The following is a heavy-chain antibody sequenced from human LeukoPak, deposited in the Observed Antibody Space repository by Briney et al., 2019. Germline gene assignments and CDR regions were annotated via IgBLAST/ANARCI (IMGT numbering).Heavy chain of an antibody. D-gene: IGHD6-19*01. J-gene: IGHJ4*02. V-gene: IGHV3-21*01. Sequence: GGSLRLSCAAPGFTLSSYSLNWVRQAAGKGLEWVSSISSSSTYIYSADSVKGRFTISRDNAKNSLFLQMNSLRVEDTVIYYCARGDYSSGWSLEYWGQGTLVIVSS. CDR3: ARGDYSSGWSLEY. CDR2: ISSSSTYI. CDR1: GFTLSSYS.